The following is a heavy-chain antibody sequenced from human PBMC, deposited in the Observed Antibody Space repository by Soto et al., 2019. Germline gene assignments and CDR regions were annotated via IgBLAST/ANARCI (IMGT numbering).Heavy chain of an antibody. J-gene: IGHJ6*02. Sequence: ASVKVSCKASGYTFTGYYMHWVRQAPGQGLEWMGWVNPNSGGTNYAQKFQDWVTMTRDTSISTAYMELSRLRSDDTAVYYCARAEGIAVAGIYYYGMDVWGQGTTVTVSS. D-gene: IGHD6-19*01. CDR1: GYTFTGYY. CDR3: ARAEGIAVAGIYYYGMDV. CDR2: VNPNSGGT. V-gene: IGHV1-2*04.